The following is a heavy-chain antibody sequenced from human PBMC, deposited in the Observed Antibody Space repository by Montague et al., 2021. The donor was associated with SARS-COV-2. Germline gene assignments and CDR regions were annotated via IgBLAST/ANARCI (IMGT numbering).Heavy chain of an antibody. Sequence: CAISGDSVSSNTAARNWIRQSPSRGLEWLGRTYYRSKRNNDYAVSVKSRMTIIAAASENQFSLQLNSVTPEDTAVYYCAGGWLRNGFDPWGQGTLVTVSS. V-gene: IGHV6-1*01. CDR1: GDSVSSNTAA. CDR2: TYYRSKRNN. J-gene: IGHJ5*02. D-gene: IGHD6-19*01. CDR3: AGGWLRNGFDP.